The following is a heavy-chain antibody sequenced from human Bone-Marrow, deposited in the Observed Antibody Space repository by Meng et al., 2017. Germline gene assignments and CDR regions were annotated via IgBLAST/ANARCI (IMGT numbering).Heavy chain of an antibody. J-gene: IGHJ4*02. CDR3: ARGCGGSCLAADS. V-gene: IGHV3-30*04. CDR1: GFTFSSYA. CDR2: ISYDGSNK. Sequence: GESLKISCAASGFTFSSYAMHWVRQAPGKGLEWVAVISYDGSNKYYADSVKGRFTISRDNSKNTLYLQMNSLRAEDTAVYYCARGCGGSCLAADSWGQGTLVTVSS. D-gene: IGHD2-15*01.